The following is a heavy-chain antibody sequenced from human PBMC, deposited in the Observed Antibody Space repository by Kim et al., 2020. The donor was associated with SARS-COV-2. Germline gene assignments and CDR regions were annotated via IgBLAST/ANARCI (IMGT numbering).Heavy chain of an antibody. CDR2: IYYSGST. CDR1: GGSISSYY. Sequence: SETLSLTCTVSGGSISSYYWSWIRQPPGKGLEWIGYIYYSGSTNYNPSLKSRVTISVDTSKNQFSLKLSSVTAADTAVYYCARVDAAGTSGGYYGMDVWGQETTVTVSS. D-gene: IGHD6-13*01. J-gene: IGHJ6*02. V-gene: IGHV4-59*13. CDR3: ARVDAAGTSGGYYGMDV.